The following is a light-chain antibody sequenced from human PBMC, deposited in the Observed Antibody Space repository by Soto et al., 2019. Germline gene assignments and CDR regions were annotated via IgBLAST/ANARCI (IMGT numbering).Light chain of an antibody. Sequence: DIPMTQSPSSLSASVGDRVTITCRASQGLSSWLAWYQQQPGKAPKLLIYAASSLQSGVPSRFSGSGSGTDFTLTISSLQPEDFATYYCQQANSFPFTFGPGTKVDIK. CDR1: QGLSSW. V-gene: IGKV1-12*01. J-gene: IGKJ3*01. CDR2: AAS. CDR3: QQANSFPFT.